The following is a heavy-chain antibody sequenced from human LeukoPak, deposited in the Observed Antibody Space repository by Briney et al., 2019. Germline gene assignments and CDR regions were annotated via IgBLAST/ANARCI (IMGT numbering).Heavy chain of an antibody. CDR3: AKNYYGSGSTAFDI. V-gene: IGHV3-64*01. CDR2: ISSNGGST. Sequence: GGSLKLSCAASGFTFSGSAMHWVRQAPGKGLEYVSAISSNGGSTYYANSVKGRSTISRDNSKNTLYLQMNSLRAEDTAVYYCAKNYYGSGSTAFDIWGQGTMVTVSS. D-gene: IGHD3-10*01. J-gene: IGHJ3*02. CDR1: GFTFSGSA.